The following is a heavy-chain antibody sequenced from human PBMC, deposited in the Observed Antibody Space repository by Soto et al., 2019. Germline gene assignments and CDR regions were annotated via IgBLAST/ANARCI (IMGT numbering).Heavy chain of an antibody. V-gene: IGHV4-39*01. D-gene: IGHD6-13*01. CDR1: GGSISSSSYY. J-gene: IGHJ3*02. CDR2: IYYSGST. CDR3: ARHGAGYSSSWYAFDI. Sequence: SETLSLTCTVSGGSISSSSYYWGWIRQPPGKGLEWIGSIYYSGSTYYNPSLKSRVTISVDTAKNQFSLKRSSVTAADTAVYYCARHGAGYSSSWYAFDIWGQGTMVTVSS.